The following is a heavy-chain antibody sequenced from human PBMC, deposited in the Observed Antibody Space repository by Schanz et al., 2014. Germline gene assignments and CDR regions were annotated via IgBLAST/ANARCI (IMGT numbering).Heavy chain of an antibody. J-gene: IGHJ4*02. Sequence: EAQLLESGGGLAQPGGSLRLSCAASGFNFKAYAMSWVRQAPGKGLEWVSGIEFSDGTTYYADSVKGRFTISRDNSKSTLYLQMSGLTPENTTLYYCAMGAIQSQGVPMDFWGQGTLVTVSS. CDR3: AMGAIQSQGVPMDF. CDR1: GFNFKAYA. CDR2: IEFSDGTT. V-gene: IGHV3-23*01. D-gene: IGHD3-10*01.